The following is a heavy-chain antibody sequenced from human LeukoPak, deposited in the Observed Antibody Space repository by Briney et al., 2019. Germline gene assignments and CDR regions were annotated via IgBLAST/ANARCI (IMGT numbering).Heavy chain of an antibody. CDR3: ARDLVGSSGWNWFDP. V-gene: IGHV4-38-2*02. Sequence: SETLSLTCTVSGYSISSSYYWGWIRQPPGKGLEWIGSIYHSGSTSYNPSLKSRVTLSVDTSKNQFSLKLSSVTAADTAVYYCARDLVGSSGWNWFDPWGQGTLVTVSS. CDR1: GYSISSSYY. CDR2: IYHSGST. J-gene: IGHJ5*02. D-gene: IGHD3-22*01.